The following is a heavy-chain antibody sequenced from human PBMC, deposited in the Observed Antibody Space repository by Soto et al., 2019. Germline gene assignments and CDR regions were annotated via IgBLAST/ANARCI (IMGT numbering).Heavy chain of an antibody. V-gene: IGHV1-3*01. CDR3: ASGRYCSSTSCYTYYYGMDV. J-gene: IGHJ6*02. Sequence: QVQLVQSGAEVKKPGASVKVSCKASGYTFTSYAMHWVRQAPGQRLEWMGWINAGNGNTKYSQKFQGRVTITRDTSASTAYMELSSLRSEDTAVYYCASGRYCSSTSCYTYYYGMDVWGQGTTVTVSS. D-gene: IGHD2-2*02. CDR2: INAGNGNT. CDR1: GYTFTSYA.